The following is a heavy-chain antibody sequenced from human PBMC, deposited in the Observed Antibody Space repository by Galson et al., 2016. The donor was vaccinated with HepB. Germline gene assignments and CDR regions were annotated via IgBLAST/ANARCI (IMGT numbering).Heavy chain of an antibody. Sequence: SETLSLTCTVSGDSMTGFYWSWIRQPPGKGLEWIAYIYYGKSTNYNPSLKSRVTISIDTSKNQFSLKLSSVTAADTAIYYCARDSWGSYAFDVWGQGTMVIVSS. J-gene: IGHJ3*01. CDR2: IYYGKST. D-gene: IGHD3-16*01. V-gene: IGHV4-59*01. CDR1: GDSMTGFY. CDR3: ARDSWGSYAFDV.